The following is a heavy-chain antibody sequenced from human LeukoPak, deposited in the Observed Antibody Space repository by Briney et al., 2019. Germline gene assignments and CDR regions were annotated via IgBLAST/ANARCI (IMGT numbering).Heavy chain of an antibody. CDR2: IWYDGSNK. J-gene: IGHJ5*02. Sequence: GGSLRLSCAASGLTFSSYGMHWVRQAPGKGLEWVAVIWYDGSNKYYADSVKGRFTISRDNSKNTLYLQMNSLRAEDTAVYYCAKDSYRSSNWFDPWGQGTLVTVSS. CDR3: AKDSYRSSNWFDP. V-gene: IGHV3-33*06. D-gene: IGHD6-6*01. CDR1: GLTFSSYG.